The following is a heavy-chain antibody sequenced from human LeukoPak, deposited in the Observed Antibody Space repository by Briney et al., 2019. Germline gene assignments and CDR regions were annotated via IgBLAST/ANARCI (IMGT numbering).Heavy chain of an antibody. CDR1: GFTFSSYA. J-gene: IGHJ4*02. D-gene: IGHD6-6*01. CDR2: ISYDGSNK. Sequence: GGSLRLSCAASGFTFSSYAMHWVRQAPGKGLEWVAVISYDGSNKYYADSVKGRFTISRDNSKNTLYLQTNSLRAEDTAVYYCAREGSSSTFDYWGQGTLVTVSS. V-gene: IGHV3-30*04. CDR3: AREGSSSTFDY.